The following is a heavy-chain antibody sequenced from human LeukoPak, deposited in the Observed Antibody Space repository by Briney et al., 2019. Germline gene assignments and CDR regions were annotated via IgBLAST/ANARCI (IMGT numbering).Heavy chain of an antibody. Sequence: GGSLRLSCAASGFTFSSYAMSWVRQAPGKGLEWVSAISGSGGSTYYADSVKGRFTISRDNSKNTLYLQMNSLRAEDTAVYYCANFPLWFGEADYYGMDVWGQGTTVTVSS. D-gene: IGHD3-10*01. CDR1: GFTFSSYA. CDR2: ISGSGGST. J-gene: IGHJ6*02. V-gene: IGHV3-23*01. CDR3: ANFPLWFGEADYYGMDV.